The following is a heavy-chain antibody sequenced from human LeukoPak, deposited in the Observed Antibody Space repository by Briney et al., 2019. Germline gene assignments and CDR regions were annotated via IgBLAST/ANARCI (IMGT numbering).Heavy chain of an antibody. V-gene: IGHV4-34*01. CDR1: GGSFSGYY. D-gene: IGHD6-13*01. J-gene: IGHJ4*02. CDR3: ARARYSSSWKTHYFDY. CDR2: INHSGST. Sequence: SETLSLTCAVYGGSFSGYYWSWIRQPPGKGLEWIGEINHSGSTNYNPSLKSRVTISVDTSKNQFSLKLSSVTAVDTAVYYCARARYSSSWKTHYFDYWGQRTLVTVSS.